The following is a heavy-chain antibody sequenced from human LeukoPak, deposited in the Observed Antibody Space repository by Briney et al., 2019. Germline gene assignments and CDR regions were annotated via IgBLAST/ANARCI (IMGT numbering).Heavy chain of an antibody. D-gene: IGHD5-18*01. Sequence: GGSLRLSCAASGFTFSSYSMNWVRQAPGKGLEWVSSISSSSGYIYYADSVKGRFTISRDNAKNSLYLQMNSLRAEDTAVYYCARGRRGYSYDYWGQGTLVTVSS. CDR1: GFTFSSYS. V-gene: IGHV3-21*01. CDR3: ARGRRGYSYDY. J-gene: IGHJ4*02. CDR2: ISSSSGYI.